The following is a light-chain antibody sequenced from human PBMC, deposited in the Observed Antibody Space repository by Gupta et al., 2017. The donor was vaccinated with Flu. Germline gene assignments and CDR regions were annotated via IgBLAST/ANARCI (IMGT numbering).Light chain of an antibody. V-gene: IGLV3-19*01. J-gene: IGLJ2*01. CDR1: SLRNFH. CDR2: GEN. CDR3: SSRDSSTNQLI. Sequence: SSELPPHPAVSVAFVQPVRISCQGGSLRNFHANWYQQRPGQAPILVVFGENKRPSGIPDRFSGSTSGDTASLTITGAQAEDAADYYCSSRDSSTNQLIFGGGTKLTVL.